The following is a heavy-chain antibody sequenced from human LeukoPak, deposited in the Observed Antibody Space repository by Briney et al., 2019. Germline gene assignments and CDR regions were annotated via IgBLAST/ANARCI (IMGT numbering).Heavy chain of an antibody. D-gene: IGHD3-22*01. V-gene: IGHV3-23*01. CDR1: GFTFSSYA. Sequence: GGSLRLSCAASGFTFSSYAMSWVRQAPGKGLEWVSGIGGSGVRTYYADSVKGHFTISRDNSKNTLYLQMNGLRAEDTAVYYCARDDDDSSGSYSHAFYFDYWVQGALVTVSS. J-gene: IGHJ4*02. CDR2: IGGSGVRT. CDR3: ARDDDDSSGSYSHAFYFDY.